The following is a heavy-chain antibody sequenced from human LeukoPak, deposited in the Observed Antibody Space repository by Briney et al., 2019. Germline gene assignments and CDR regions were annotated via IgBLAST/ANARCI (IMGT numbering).Heavy chain of an antibody. CDR2: IRSKAYGGTT. Sequence: PGRSLRLSCTASGFTFGDYAMSWVRQAPGKGLEWVGFIRSKAYGGTTEYAASVKGRFTISRDDSKSIACLQMNSLKTEDTAVYYCTRSPEYYDFWSGSDYWGQGTLVTVSS. CDR1: GFTFGDYA. J-gene: IGHJ4*02. CDR3: TRSPEYYDFWSGSDY. V-gene: IGHV3-49*04. D-gene: IGHD3-3*01.